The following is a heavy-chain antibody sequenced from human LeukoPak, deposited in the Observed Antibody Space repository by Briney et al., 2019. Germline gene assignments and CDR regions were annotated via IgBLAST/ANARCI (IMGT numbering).Heavy chain of an antibody. CDR1: GGSFSGYY. J-gene: IGHJ5*02. Sequence: PSETLSLTCAVYGGSFSGYYWSWIRQPPGKGLEWIGEINHSGSTNYNPSLKSRVTISVDTSKNQFSLKLSSVTAADTAVYYCARHENYDFWSGHNWFDPWGQGTLVTVSS. CDR3: ARHENYDFWSGHNWFDP. V-gene: IGHV4-34*01. CDR2: INHSGST. D-gene: IGHD3-3*01.